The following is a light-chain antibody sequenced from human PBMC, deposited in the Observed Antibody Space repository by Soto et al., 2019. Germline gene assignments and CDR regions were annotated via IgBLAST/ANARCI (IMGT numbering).Light chain of an antibody. CDR1: SSNIGAGYD. J-gene: IGLJ2*01. V-gene: IGLV1-40*01. CDR2: GNS. CDR3: QSYDSSLSGSL. Sequence: QPVLTQPPSVSGAPGQRVTISCTGSSSNIGAGYDVHWYQQLPGTAPKLLIYGNSNRPSGVPDRFSGSKSGPSASLAITGLQAEDEADYYCQSYDSSLSGSLFGGGTKLTVL.